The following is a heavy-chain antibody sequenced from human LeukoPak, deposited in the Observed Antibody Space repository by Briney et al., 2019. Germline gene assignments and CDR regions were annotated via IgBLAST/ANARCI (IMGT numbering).Heavy chain of an antibody. V-gene: IGHV3-33*01. CDR1: GFTFSSFV. J-gene: IGHJ4*02. D-gene: IGHD3-3*01. CDR2: IWYDGGNT. CDR3: ARGFLDFDS. Sequence: GGSLRLSCVASGFTFSSFVMHWVRQAPGKGLEWVALIWYDGGNTYYADSVKGRFTISRDDSKNTVYLQMNSLRAEDTALYYCARGFLDFDSWGQGTLVIVSS.